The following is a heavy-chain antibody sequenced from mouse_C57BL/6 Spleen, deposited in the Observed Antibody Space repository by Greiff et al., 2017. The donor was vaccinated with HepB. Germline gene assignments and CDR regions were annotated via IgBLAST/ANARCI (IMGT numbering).Heavy chain of an antibody. J-gene: IGHJ4*01. CDR2: IDPETGGT. Sequence: QVQLQQSGAELVRPGASVTLSCKASGYTFTDYEMHWVKQTPVHGLEWIGAIDPETGGTAYNQKFKGKAILTADKSSSTAYMELRSLTSEDSAVYYCTRWLPHDYAMDYWGQGTSVTVSS. D-gene: IGHD2-2*01. CDR3: TRWLPHDYAMDY. CDR1: GYTFTDYE. V-gene: IGHV1-15*01.